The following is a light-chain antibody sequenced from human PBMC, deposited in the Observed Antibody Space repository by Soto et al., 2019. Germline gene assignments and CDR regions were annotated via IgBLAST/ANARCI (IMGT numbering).Light chain of an antibody. J-gene: IGLJ3*02. V-gene: IGLV1-47*02. CDR3: AAWDDGLGGPV. CDR2: NNR. Sequence: QTVVTQPPSVSAAPGQKVSISCSGSSSNVGKNFVSWYQHVPGKAPKLLIYNNRQRPSGVPDRFSGSRSGASASLAISGLRSDDEADYYCAAWDDGLGGPVFGGGTKLTVL. CDR1: SSNVGKNF.